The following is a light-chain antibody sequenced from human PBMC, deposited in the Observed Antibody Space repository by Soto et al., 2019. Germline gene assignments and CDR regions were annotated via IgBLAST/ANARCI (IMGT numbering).Light chain of an antibody. CDR1: SSDVGSYNL. J-gene: IGLJ1*01. Sequence: SALTQPASVSGSPGQSITISCTGTSSDVGSYNLVSWCQQHPGKAPKLMIYEGSKRPSGVSNRFSGSKSGNTASLTISGLQAEDEADYYCCSYAGSSTQVFGTGTKVTVL. CDR3: CSYAGSSTQV. CDR2: EGS. V-gene: IGLV2-23*01.